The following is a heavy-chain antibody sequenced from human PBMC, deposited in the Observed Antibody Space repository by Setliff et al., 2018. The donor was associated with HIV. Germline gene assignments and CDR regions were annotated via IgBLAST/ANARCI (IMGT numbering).Heavy chain of an antibody. V-gene: IGHV4-39*01. Sequence: SETLSLTCAVYGGSFSDHYWTWIRQPPGKGLEWIGSIYYSGTTYYNPSLSSRLTISVDTSKNQVSLRLSSVTVADTGVYYCARHRDPPGSRWIYYYYYMDLWGEGTTVTVSS. CDR1: GGSFSDHY. CDR3: ARHRDPPGSRWIYYYYYMDL. D-gene: IGHD6-13*01. J-gene: IGHJ6*03. CDR2: IYYSGTT.